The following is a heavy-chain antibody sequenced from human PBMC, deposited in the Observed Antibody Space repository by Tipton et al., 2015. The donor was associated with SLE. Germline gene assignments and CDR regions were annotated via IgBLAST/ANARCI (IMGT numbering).Heavy chain of an antibody. V-gene: IGHV4-4*07. CDR2: IYISGST. CDR1: GGSISRHY. J-gene: IGHJ6*03. D-gene: IGHD3-3*01. CDR3: ARVLGVVKSYYMDV. Sequence: TLSLTCTVSGGSISRHYWSWIRQPAGKGLEWIGRIYISGSTNYNPSLKSRVTISVDTSKNQFSLKLSSVTAADTAVYYCARVLGVVKSYYMDVWGKGTTVTVSS.